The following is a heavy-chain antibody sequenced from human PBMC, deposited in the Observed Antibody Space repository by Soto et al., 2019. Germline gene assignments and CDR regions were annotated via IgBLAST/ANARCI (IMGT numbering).Heavy chain of an antibody. J-gene: IGHJ6*02. D-gene: IGHD3-10*01. V-gene: IGHV4-39*02. Sequence: SETLSLTCTVSGGSISSSSYYWGWIRQPPGKGLEWIGSIYYSGSTYYNPSLKSRVTISVDTSKNQFSLKLSSVTAADTAVYYCARDVGRYYYGSGMGLYYYGMDVWGQGTTVTVSS. CDR2: IYYSGST. CDR1: GGSISSSSYY. CDR3: ARDVGRYYYGSGMGLYYYGMDV.